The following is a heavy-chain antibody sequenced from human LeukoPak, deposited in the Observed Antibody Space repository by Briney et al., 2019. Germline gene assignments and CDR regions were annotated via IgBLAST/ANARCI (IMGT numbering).Heavy chain of an antibody. CDR3: ARDPDTAMALYYFDY. D-gene: IGHD5-18*01. J-gene: IGHJ4*02. V-gene: IGHV3-30*04. Sequence: GGSLRLSCAASGFTFSSYAMHWVRQAPGKGLEWVAVISYDGSSKYYADSVKGRFTISRDNSKNTLYLQMNSLRAEDTAVYYCARDPDTAMALYYFDYWGQGTLVTVSS. CDR2: ISYDGSSK. CDR1: GFTFSSYA.